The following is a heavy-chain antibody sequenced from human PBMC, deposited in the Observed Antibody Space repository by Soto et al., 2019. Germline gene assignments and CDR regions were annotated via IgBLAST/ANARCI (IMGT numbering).Heavy chain of an antibody. V-gene: IGHV6-1*01. CDR2: TYYRSNWRH. CDR3: ARGVAGSGFDL. D-gene: IGHD6-19*01. CDR1: GDSVSSNTAA. J-gene: IGHJ4*02. Sequence: PSQTLSLTCAISGDSVSSNTAARNWIRSSPSRGLEWLGRTYYRSNWRHDYAVSVKSRITVNPDTSKNHFSLQLNSVTPDDTAVYYCARGVAGSGFDLWGQGTLVTVSP.